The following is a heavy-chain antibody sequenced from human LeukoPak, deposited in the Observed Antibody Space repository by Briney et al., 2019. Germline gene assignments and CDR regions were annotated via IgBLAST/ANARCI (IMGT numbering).Heavy chain of an antibody. CDR1: GFTFSSYG. V-gene: IGHV3-30*18. CDR3: AKPLYLYYYDSSGYYPWDY. CDR2: ISYDGSNK. D-gene: IGHD3-22*01. J-gene: IGHJ4*02. Sequence: GGSLRLSCAASGFTFSSYGMHWVRQAPGKGLEWVAVISYDGSNKYYADSVEGRFTISRDNSKNTLYLQMNSLRAEDTAVYYCAKPLYLYYYDSSGYYPWDYWGQGTLVTVSS.